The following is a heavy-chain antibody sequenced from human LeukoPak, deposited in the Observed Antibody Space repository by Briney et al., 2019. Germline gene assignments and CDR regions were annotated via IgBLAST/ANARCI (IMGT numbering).Heavy chain of an antibody. Sequence: SETLSLTCAVSGYSISSGYYWGWIRQPPGKGLEWIGSIYHSGGTYYNPSLKSRVTVSVDTSKNQFSLKLSSVTAADTAVYYCARDLSNSGSYPNWFDPWGQGTLVTVSS. J-gene: IGHJ5*02. CDR3: ARDLSNSGSYPNWFDP. CDR2: IYHSGGT. V-gene: IGHV4-38-2*02. D-gene: IGHD1-26*01. CDR1: GYSISSGYY.